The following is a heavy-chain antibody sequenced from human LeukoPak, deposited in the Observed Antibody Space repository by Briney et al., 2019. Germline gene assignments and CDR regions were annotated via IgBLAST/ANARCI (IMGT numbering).Heavy chain of an antibody. CDR1: GFTFSSYA. D-gene: IGHD6-13*01. J-gene: IGHJ4*02. Sequence: RPGGSLRLSCAAPGFTFSSYAMHWVRQAPDKGLEWVAVISYDGSNKYYADSVKGRFTISRDNSKNTLYLQMNSLRAEDTAVYYCARDKTGYSSSWTFDYWGQGTLVTVSS. CDR3: ARDKTGYSSSWTFDY. V-gene: IGHV3-30*04. CDR2: ISYDGSNK.